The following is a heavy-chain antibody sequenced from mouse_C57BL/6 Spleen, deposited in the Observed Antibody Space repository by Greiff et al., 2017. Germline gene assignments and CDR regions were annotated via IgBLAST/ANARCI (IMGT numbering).Heavy chain of an antibody. V-gene: IGHV5-17*01. Sequence: EVKLVESGGGLVKPGGSLKLSCAASGFTFSDYGMHWVRQAPEKGLEWVAYISSGSSTIYYADTVKGRFTISRDNAKNTLFLQMTSLRSEDTAMYYCARGHYDYDWYFDVWGTGTTVTVSS. CDR1: GFTFSDYG. J-gene: IGHJ1*03. CDR2: ISSGSSTI. CDR3: ARGHYDYDWYFDV. D-gene: IGHD2-4*01.